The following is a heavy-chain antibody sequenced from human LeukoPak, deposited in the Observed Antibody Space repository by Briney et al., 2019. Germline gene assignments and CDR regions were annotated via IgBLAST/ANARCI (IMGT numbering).Heavy chain of an antibody. Sequence: ASVKVSCKASGGTFSSYAISWVRQAPGQGLEWMGGIIPIFGTANYAQKFQGRVTITADESTSTAYMELSSLRSEDTAVYYCARGWLGERRLGAWFDPWGQGTLVTVSS. CDR2: IIPIFGTA. J-gene: IGHJ5*02. CDR1: GGTFSSYA. D-gene: IGHD3-10*01. CDR3: ARGWLGERRLGAWFDP. V-gene: IGHV1-69*01.